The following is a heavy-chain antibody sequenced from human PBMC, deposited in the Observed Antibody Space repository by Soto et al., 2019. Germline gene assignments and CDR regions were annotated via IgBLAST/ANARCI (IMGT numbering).Heavy chain of an antibody. CDR3: ARGPVTIFGVVIINYYYYYMDV. CDR1: GYTFTSYA. Sequence: GASVKVSCKASGYTFTSYAMHWVRQAPGQRLEWMGWINAGNGNTKYSQKFQGRVTITRDTSASTAYMELSSLRSEDTAVYYCARGPVTIFGVVIINYYYYYMDVWGKGTTVTVSS. CDR2: INAGNGNT. V-gene: IGHV1-3*01. D-gene: IGHD3-3*01. J-gene: IGHJ6*03.